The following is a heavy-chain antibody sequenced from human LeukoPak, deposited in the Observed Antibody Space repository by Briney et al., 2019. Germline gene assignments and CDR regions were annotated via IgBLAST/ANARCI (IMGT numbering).Heavy chain of an antibody. CDR2: IIPILGIA. CDR3: ARVFVVLVVPAATAAQYYGMDV. D-gene: IGHD2-2*01. Sequence: GASVKVSCKASGGTFSSYAISWVRQAPGQGLEWMGRIIPILGIANYAQKFQGRVTITADKSTSTAYMELSSLRSEDTAVYYCARVFVVLVVPAATAAQYYGMDVWGQGTTVTVSS. V-gene: IGHV1-69*04. CDR1: GGTFSSYA. J-gene: IGHJ6*02.